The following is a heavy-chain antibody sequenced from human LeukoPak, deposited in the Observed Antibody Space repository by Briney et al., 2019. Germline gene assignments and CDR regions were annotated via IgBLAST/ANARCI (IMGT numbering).Heavy chain of an antibody. D-gene: IGHD6-13*01. CDR3: ARDQLAAAGTFDY. V-gene: IGHV3-21*01. CDR1: GFTFSSYS. J-gene: IGHJ4*02. Sequence: PGGSLRLSCAASGFTFSSYSMNWVRQAPGKGLEWVSSISSSSSYIYYADSVKGRFTISRDNAKNSLYLQMNSLRAEDTAVYYCARDQLAAAGTFDYWGQGTLVTVSS. CDR2: ISSSSSYI.